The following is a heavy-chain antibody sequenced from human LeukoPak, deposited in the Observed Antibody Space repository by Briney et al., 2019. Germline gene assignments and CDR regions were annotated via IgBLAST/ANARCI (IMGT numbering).Heavy chain of an antibody. CDR3: ARVAVGIVAVPAAAYGMYG. Sequence: PSETLSLTCTVSGSSISSYYWSWIRQPPGKGLEWIGYIYYSGSTNYNPSLKSRVTISVDTSKNQFSLKLSSVTAADTAVYYCARVAVGIVAVPAAAYGMYGWGERTTVTASS. D-gene: IGHD2-2*01. V-gene: IGHV4-59*08. CDR2: IYYSGST. CDR1: GSSISSYY. J-gene: IGHJ6*04.